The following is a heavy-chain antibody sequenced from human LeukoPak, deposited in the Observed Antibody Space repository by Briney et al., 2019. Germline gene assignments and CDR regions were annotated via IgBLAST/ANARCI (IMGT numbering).Heavy chain of an antibody. D-gene: IGHD2-2*01. J-gene: IGHJ4*02. V-gene: IGHV4-39*07. CDR2: IYYSGST. CDR3: ASERTDIVVVPAAISYFDY. Sequence: SETLSLTCTVSGGSISSSSYYWGWIRQPPGKGLGWIGSIYYSGSTYYNPSLKSRVTISVDTSKNQFSLKLSSVTAADTAVYYCASERTDIVVVPAAISYFDYWGQGTLVTVSS. CDR1: GGSISSSSYY.